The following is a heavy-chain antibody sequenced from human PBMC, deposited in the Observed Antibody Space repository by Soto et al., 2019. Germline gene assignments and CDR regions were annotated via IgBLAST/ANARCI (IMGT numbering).Heavy chain of an antibody. D-gene: IGHD2-8*01. CDR1: GGSISSGDYY. CDR2: IYYSGST. CDR3: ARDLGGYCTNGVCYYYYYGMDV. Sequence: PSETLSLTCAFSGGSISSGDYYWSWIRQPPGKGLEWIGYIYYSGSTYYNPSLKSRVTISVDTSKNQFSLKLSSVTAADTAVYYCARDLGGYCTNGVCYYYYYGMDVWGQGTTVTVSS. J-gene: IGHJ6*02. V-gene: IGHV4-30-4*01.